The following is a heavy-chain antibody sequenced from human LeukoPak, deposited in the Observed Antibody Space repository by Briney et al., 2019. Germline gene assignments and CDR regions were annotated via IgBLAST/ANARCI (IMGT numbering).Heavy chain of an antibody. J-gene: IGHJ3*02. Sequence: GGSLRLSCAASGFTVSSNYMSWVRQAPGKGLEWVSVIYSGGSTYYADSVRGRFTISRDNSKNSLYLQMNSLRAEDTAVYYCAKDYGSSGYWGRLDAFDIWGQGTMVTVSS. CDR3: AKDYGSSGYWGRLDAFDI. D-gene: IGHD3-22*01. CDR2: IYSGGST. CDR1: GFTVSSNY. V-gene: IGHV3-66*01.